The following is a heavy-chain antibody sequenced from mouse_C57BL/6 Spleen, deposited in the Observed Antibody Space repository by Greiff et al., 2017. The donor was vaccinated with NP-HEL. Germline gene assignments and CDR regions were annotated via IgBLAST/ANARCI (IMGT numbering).Heavy chain of an antibody. V-gene: IGHV3-6*01. J-gene: IGHJ2*01. CDR3: ARDPEAFDY. CDR1: GYSITSGYY. CDR2: ISYDGSN. Sequence: EVQLVESGPGLVKPSQSLSLTCSVTGYSITSGYYWNWIRQFPGNKLEWMGYISYDGSNNYNPSLKNRISITRDTSKNQFFLKLNSVTTEDTATYYCARDPEAFDYWGQGTTLTVSS.